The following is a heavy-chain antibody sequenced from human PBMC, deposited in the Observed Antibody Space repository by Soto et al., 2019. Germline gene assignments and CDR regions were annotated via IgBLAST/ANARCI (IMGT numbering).Heavy chain of an antibody. J-gene: IGHJ4*03. Sequence: PGGSLRLSCAASGFTFSSYGMHWVRQAPGKGLEWVAVISYDGSNKYYADSVKGRFTISRDNSKNTVYLQMNSLRAEDTAVYYCAKTVSDYVFSYFDYGGKGTTVPVSS. V-gene: IGHV3-30*18. CDR2: ISYDGSNK. D-gene: IGHD3-16*01. CDR3: AKTVSDYVFSYFDY. CDR1: GFTFSSYG.